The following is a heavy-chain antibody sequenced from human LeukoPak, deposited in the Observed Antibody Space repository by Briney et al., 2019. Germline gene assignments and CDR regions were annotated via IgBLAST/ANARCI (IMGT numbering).Heavy chain of an antibody. CDR3: ARDSGTTGEVKFDP. J-gene: IGHJ5*02. V-gene: IGHV1-2*02. Sequence: ASVKVSCKASGYTFTGYYMHWVRQAPGQGLEWMGWINPNSGGTNYAQKFQGRVTMTRDTSISTAYMELSRLRSDDTAVYYCARDSGTTGEVKFDPWGQGSLVTVSS. D-gene: IGHD3-10*01. CDR2: INPNSGGT. CDR1: GYTFTGYY.